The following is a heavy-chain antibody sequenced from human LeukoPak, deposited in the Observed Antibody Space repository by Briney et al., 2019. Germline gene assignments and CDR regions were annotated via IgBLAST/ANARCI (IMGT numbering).Heavy chain of an antibody. Sequence: SETLSLTCTVSGGSISSGGYYWSWIRQTAGKGLEWIGLIYASGGTKYNPSLKSRVTISVDTSKNQFSLKLSSVTAADTAVYYCARGWFDPWGQGTLVTVSS. CDR1: GGSISSGGYY. CDR3: ARGWFDP. J-gene: IGHJ5*02. V-gene: IGHV4-61*02. CDR2: IYASGGT.